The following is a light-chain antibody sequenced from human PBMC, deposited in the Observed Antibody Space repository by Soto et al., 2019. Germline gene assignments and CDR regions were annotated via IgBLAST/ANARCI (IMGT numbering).Light chain of an antibody. Sequence: DIQMTQSPSSLTASVGDRVTITCRASQGISNYLVWYQQKPGKVPKLLIYAASTLQSGVPSRFSGSGSGTDFTLTISSLQAEDVATYYCRKYSGAQGTFGQGTKVEIK. J-gene: IGKJ1*01. CDR1: QGISNY. V-gene: IGKV1-27*01. CDR3: RKYSGAQGT. CDR2: AAS.